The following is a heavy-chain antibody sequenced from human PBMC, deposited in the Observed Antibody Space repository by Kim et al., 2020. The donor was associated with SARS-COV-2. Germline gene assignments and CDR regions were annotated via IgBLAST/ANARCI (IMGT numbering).Heavy chain of an antibody. CDR1: GCIFTNYG. CDR2: INTYTGKT. Sequence: ASVKVSCKASGCIFTNYGFSWVRQAPGQGLEWMGWINTYTGKTNYAQRVQGRVTVTIDTSTSTVYMELRSLRFDDTAVYYCARVETGLYGSVIRYHMDVWGPGTSVSVSS. J-gene: IGHJ6*02. D-gene: IGHD3-10*01. CDR3: ARVETGLYGSVIRYHMDV. V-gene: IGHV1-18*01.